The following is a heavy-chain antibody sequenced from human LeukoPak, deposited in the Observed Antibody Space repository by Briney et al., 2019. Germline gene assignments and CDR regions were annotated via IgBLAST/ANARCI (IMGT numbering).Heavy chain of an antibody. V-gene: IGHV3-23*01. CDR3: ARDLHRVVVRGVPHYYYYMDV. CDR2: IRGSGDRT. Sequence: GGSLRLSCAASGFTFSSYAMSWVRQAPGKGLEWVSAIRGSGDRTHYADSVKGRFTISRDNSKNTLYLQMNSLRAEDTAVYYCARDLHRVVVRGVPHYYYYMDVWGKGTTVTISS. D-gene: IGHD3-10*01. J-gene: IGHJ6*03. CDR1: GFTFSSYA.